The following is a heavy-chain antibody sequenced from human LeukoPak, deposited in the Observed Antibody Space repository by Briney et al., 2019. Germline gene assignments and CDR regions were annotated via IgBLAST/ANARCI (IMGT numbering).Heavy chain of an antibody. CDR2: IYYSGST. CDR3: ARTRGYSYGYPTDYFDY. Sequence: TETLSLTCTVSGGSISSSSYYWGWIRQPPGKGLEWIGSIYYSGSTYYNPSLKSRVTISVDTSKNQFSLKLSSVTAADTAVYYCARTRGYSYGYPTDYFDYWGQGTLVTVSS. CDR1: GGSISSSSYY. J-gene: IGHJ4*02. D-gene: IGHD5-18*01. V-gene: IGHV4-39*01.